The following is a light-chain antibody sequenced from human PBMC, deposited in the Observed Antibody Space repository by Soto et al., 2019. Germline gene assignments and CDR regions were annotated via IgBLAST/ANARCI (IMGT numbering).Light chain of an antibody. CDR2: HAS. V-gene: IGKV1-5*01. CDR3: QQYNSYS. J-gene: IGKJ1*01. CDR1: HSISDW. Sequence: DIHMTQSPSTLSASVGDRVSITCRASHSISDWLAWYQQKPGTAPKVLINHASSLQSGVPSRFSGSGSGTEFTLTISSLQPDDFATYYCQQYNSYSFGQGTKVDIK.